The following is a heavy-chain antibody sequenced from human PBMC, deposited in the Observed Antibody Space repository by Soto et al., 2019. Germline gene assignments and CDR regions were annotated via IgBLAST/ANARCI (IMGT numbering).Heavy chain of an antibody. J-gene: IGHJ4*02. CDR1: GYSFTSYW. Sequence: PGESLKISCKGSGYSFTSYWISWVRQMPGKGLEWVGRIDPSDSYTNYSPSFQGHVTISADKSISTAYLQWSSLKASDTAMYYCATNPTKWLLQAYWGQGTLVTVSS. CDR2: IDPSDSYT. CDR3: ATNPTKWLLQAY. D-gene: IGHD3-22*01. V-gene: IGHV5-10-1*01.